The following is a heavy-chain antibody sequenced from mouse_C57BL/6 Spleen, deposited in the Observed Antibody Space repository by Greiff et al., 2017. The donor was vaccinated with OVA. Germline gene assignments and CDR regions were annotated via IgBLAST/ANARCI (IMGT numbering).Heavy chain of an antibody. Sequence: VQLQQPGTELVKPGASVKLSCKASGYTFTSYWMHWVKQRPGQGLEWIGNINPSNGGTNYNEKFKSKATLTVDKSSSTAYMQLSSLTSEDSAVYYCARSGGYYDYDRGFDYWGQGTTLTVSS. CDR1: GYTFTSYW. CDR2: INPSNGGT. J-gene: IGHJ2*01. V-gene: IGHV1-53*01. D-gene: IGHD2-4*01. CDR3: ARSGGYYDYDRGFDY.